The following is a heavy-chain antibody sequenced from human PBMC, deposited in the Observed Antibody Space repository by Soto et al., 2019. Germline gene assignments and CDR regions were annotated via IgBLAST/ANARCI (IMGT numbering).Heavy chain of an antibody. CDR1: GFTVSNNY. CDR2: IYSAGNT. J-gene: IGHJ6*02. CDR3: AREAPMDV. Sequence: GGSLRLSCAASGFTVSNNYMSWVLQAPGKGLVWVSFIYSAGNTYYADSVGGRFTISRDNSKNTLYLQMNSLRADDTAVYYCAREAPMDVWGQGTTVTVSS. V-gene: IGHV3-53*01.